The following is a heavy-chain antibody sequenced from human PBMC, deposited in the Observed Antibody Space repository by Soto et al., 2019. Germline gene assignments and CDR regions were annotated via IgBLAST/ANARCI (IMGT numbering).Heavy chain of an antibody. CDR3: ARESGGYCTNGVCYTRGWFDP. CDR1: GFTFSSYG. Sequence: LRLSCAASGFTFSSYGMHWVRQAPGKGLEWVAVIWYDGSNKYYADSVKGRFTISRDNSKNTLYLQMNSLRAEDTAVYYCARESGGYCTNGVCYTRGWFDPWGQGTLVTVSS. D-gene: IGHD2-8*01. J-gene: IGHJ5*02. V-gene: IGHV3-33*01. CDR2: IWYDGSNK.